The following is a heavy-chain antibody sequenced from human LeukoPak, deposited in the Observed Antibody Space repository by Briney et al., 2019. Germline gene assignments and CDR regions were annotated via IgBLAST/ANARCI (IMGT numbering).Heavy chain of an antibody. J-gene: IGHJ6*02. CDR1: GFXFSSYG. D-gene: IGHD3-10*01. Sequence: GRSLRLSCAASGFXFSSYGIHWVRQAPGKGREWVAVISYDGSNKYYADSVKGRFTISRDNSKNTLYLQMNSLRAEDTAVYYCAKEVPTMVRGVIYGMDVWGQGTTVTVSS. CDR2: ISYDGSNK. V-gene: IGHV3-30*18. CDR3: AKEVPTMVRGVIYGMDV.